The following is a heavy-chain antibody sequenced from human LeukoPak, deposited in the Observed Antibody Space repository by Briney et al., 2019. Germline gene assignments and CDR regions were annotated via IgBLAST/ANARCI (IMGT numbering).Heavy chain of an antibody. CDR3: ARQGVGGYCSSTSCPFSAFDI. CDR2: IYYSGST. CDR1: GGSISSSSYY. V-gene: IGHV4-39*01. Sequence: SETLSLTCTVSGGSISSSSYYWGWIRQPPGKGLEWIGSIYYSGSTYYNPSLKSRVIISVDTSKNQFSLKLSSVTAADTAVYYCARQGVGGYCSSTSCPFSAFDIWGQGTMVTVSS. J-gene: IGHJ3*02. D-gene: IGHD2-2*01.